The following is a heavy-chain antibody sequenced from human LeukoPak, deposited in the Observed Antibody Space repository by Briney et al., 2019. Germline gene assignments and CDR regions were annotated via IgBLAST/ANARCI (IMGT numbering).Heavy chain of an antibody. V-gene: IGHV1-18*01. CDR1: GYTFTSYG. CDR2: ISAYNDHT. J-gene: IGHJ6*03. D-gene: IGHD1-26*01. Sequence: ASVKVSCKASGYTFTSYGISWVRQAPGQGLEWMGWISAYNDHTNYAQKLQGRVTMTTDTSTSTANMELRNLRSDDTAVYYCARAGNGWDPLQYSYFYLDVWGKGTTVTVSS. CDR3: ARAGNGWDPLQYSYFYLDV.